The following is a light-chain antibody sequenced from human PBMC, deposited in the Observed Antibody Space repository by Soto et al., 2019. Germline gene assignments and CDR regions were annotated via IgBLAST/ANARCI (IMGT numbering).Light chain of an antibody. Sequence: EIVLTQAPGTLSLSPLGRACLXCRTSQSVTSNYLAWFQQKPGQAPRLLIYGASSRATGIPDRFSGSGSGTDFTLTISRLEPEDFAVYYCHQYSSSLPWTFGQGTKVDIK. J-gene: IGKJ1*01. CDR1: QSVTSNY. V-gene: IGKV3-20*01. CDR3: HQYSSSLPWT. CDR2: GAS.